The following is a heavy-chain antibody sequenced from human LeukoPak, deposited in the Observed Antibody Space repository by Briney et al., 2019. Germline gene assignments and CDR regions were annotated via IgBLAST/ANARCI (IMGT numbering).Heavy chain of an antibody. J-gene: IGHJ4*02. V-gene: IGHV4-59*01. D-gene: IGHD3-22*01. CDR2: IYYSGST. Sequence: TSETLSLTCTVSGGSISSYYWSWIRQPPGKGLEWIGYIYYSGSTNYNPSLKSRVTISVDTSKNQFSLKLSSVTAADTAVYYSARARYYDSSAGFDYWGQGTLVTVSS. CDR3: ARARYYDSSAGFDY. CDR1: GGSISSYY.